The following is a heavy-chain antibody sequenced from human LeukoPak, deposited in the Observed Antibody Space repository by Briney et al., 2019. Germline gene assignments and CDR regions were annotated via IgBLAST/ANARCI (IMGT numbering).Heavy chain of an antibody. CDR3: ARSPPIWNCVDYFDY. J-gene: IGHJ4*02. D-gene: IGHD1-7*01. V-gene: IGHV1-2*02. CDR2: IHPSSGVA. CDR1: GYTFTGYY. Sequence: ASVKVSCKASGYTFTGYYMHWVRQAPGQGLEWLGWIHPSSGVAKLPQRFQGRVTMARDTSITTAYMELSSLRSDDTAVYYCARSPPIWNCVDYFDYWGQGVLVSVSS.